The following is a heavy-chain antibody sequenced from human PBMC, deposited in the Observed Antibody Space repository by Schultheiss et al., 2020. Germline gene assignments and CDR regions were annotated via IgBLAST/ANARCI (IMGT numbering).Heavy chain of an antibody. J-gene: IGHJ4*02. V-gene: IGHV4-34*11. D-gene: IGHD2-15*01. Sequence: SETLSLTCAVYGGSLSDYYWSWIRQPPGKGLEWIGYIYYSGSTYYNPSLKSRVTISVDKSKNQFSLKLSSVTAADTAVYYCARDGSVVGALLNYWGQGTLVTVSS. CDR1: GGSLSDYY. CDR2: IYYSGST. CDR3: ARDGSVVGALLNY.